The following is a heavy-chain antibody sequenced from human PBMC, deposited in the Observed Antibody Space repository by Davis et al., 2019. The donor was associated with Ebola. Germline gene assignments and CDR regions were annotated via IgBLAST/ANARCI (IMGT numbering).Heavy chain of an antibody. CDR2: ISSSSST. Sequence: GESLKISCAASGFTFSSYSMNWVRQAPGKGLEWVSYISSSSSTYYADSVKGRFTISRDNSKNTLYLQMNSLRAEDTALYYCARGILEWLFYFDYWGQGTLVTVSS. D-gene: IGHD3-3*01. CDR1: GFTFSSYS. V-gene: IGHV3-48*01. J-gene: IGHJ4*02. CDR3: ARGILEWLFYFDY.